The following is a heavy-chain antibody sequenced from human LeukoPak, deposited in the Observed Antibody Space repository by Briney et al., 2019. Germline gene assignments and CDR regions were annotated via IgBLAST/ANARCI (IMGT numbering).Heavy chain of an antibody. J-gene: IGHJ4*02. Sequence: SVKVSCKASGYTFTSYYMHWVRQAPGQGLEWMGGIIPIFGTANYAQKFQGRVTITADESTSTAYMELSSLRSEDTAVYYCARVGFGIPDYWGQGTLVTVSS. CDR3: ARVGFGIPDY. CDR2: IIPIFGTA. CDR1: GYTFTSYY. V-gene: IGHV1-69*13. D-gene: IGHD1-14*01.